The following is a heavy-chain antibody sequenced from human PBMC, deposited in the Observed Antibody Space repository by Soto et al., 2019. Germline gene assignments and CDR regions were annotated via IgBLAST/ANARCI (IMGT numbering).Heavy chain of an antibody. Sequence: ASVKVSCKASGYTFTSYYMHWVRQAPGQVLEGMGIINPSGGSTSYAQKFQGRVTMTRDTYTRTVYMVLSSLRSEDTAVYYCARVGPSIAARRGAFDIWG. CDR2: INPSGGST. CDR1: GYTFTSYY. D-gene: IGHD6-6*01. J-gene: IGHJ3*02. CDR3: ARVGPSIAARRGAFDI. V-gene: IGHV1-46*01.